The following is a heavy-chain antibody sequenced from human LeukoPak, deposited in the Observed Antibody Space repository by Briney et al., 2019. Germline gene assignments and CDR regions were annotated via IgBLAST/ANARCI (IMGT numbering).Heavy chain of an antibody. Sequence: ASVKVSCKASGYTFTSYDINWVRQATGQGLEWMGWMNPNSGNTGYAQKFQGRVTMTRNTSISTAYMELSSLRSEDTAVYYCARGRGGYYYDSSGYIYYFDYWGQGTLVTVS. V-gene: IGHV1-8*01. CDR3: ARGRGGYYYDSSGYIYYFDY. CDR2: MNPNSGNT. D-gene: IGHD3-22*01. J-gene: IGHJ4*02. CDR1: GYTFTSYD.